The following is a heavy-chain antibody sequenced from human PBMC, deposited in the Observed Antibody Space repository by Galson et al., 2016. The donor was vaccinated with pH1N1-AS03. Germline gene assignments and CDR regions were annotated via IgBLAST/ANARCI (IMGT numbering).Heavy chain of an antibody. D-gene: IGHD2/OR15-2a*01. J-gene: IGHJ5*02. V-gene: IGHV1-3*04. CDR2: INTGSGNA. CDR1: GYSFTSYA. CDR3: ARAPNFRFTHGFVENGFDP. Sequence: SVKVSCKASGYSFTSYAIHWVRQAPGQRLEWMGRINTGSGNARYSQKFHDRVTLTRDTSATTVYMELSSLTSEDTSLYYCARAPNFRFTHGFVENGFDPWCQGTLVTVSS.